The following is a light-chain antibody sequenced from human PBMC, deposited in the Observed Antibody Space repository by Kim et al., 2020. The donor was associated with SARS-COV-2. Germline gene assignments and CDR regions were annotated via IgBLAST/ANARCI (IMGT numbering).Light chain of an antibody. Sequence: SYELTQPPSVSVAPGQTATVHCGGDNIGDKSVYWYQQKPGQAPVLVIYYDSDRPSGIPERFSGSNSGNTAALTISGVEAGDEGDFYCQVWDSSSVVFGGG. J-gene: IGLJ2*01. CDR3: QVWDSSSVV. CDR2: YDS. V-gene: IGLV3-21*01. CDR1: NIGDKS.